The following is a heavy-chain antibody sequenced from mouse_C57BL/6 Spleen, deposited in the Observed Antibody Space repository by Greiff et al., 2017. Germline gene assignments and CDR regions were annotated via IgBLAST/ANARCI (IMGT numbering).Heavy chain of an antibody. J-gene: IGHJ2*01. CDR1: GYSITSGYY. CDR3: AREYYNTNY. V-gene: IGHV3-6*01. CDR2: ISYDGSN. D-gene: IGHD1-1*01. Sequence: EVQLQQSGPGLVKPSQSLSLTCSVTGYSITSGYYWNWIRQFPGNKLEWMGYISYDGSNNYNPSLKNRISITRDTSKNQFFLKLNSVTTEDTATYYCAREYYNTNYWGQGTTLTVSS.